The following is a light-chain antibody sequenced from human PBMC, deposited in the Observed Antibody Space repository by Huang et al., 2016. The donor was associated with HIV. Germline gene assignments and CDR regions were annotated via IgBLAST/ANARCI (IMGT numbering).Light chain of an antibody. CDR3: QQRIDWPLT. CDR2: DAS. J-gene: IGKJ5*01. CDR1: QSVNIY. V-gene: IGKV3-11*01. Sequence: EIVLTQSPATLSLSPGERATLSCRASQSVNIYLAWYQQMPGQAPRLLIYDASNRATGIPARCSGSGSGTDFTLTISSLEPEDFAVYYCQQRIDWPLTFGQGTRLEIK.